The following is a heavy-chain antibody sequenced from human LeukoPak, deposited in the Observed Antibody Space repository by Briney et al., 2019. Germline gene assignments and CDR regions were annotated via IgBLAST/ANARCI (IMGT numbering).Heavy chain of an antibody. J-gene: IGHJ4*02. CDR3: AAQSCSVGRCYLDY. Sequence: GGSLRLSCAASGVTFSSFAMHWVRQAPGKGLEWVAVISYHGRDTYYADSVKGRFTISRDNSKNTLYLQLNSLGAEDTAVYYCAAQSCSVGRCYLDYWGQGTLVTVSS. CDR1: GVTFSSFA. CDR2: ISYHGRDT. V-gene: IGHV3-30*04. D-gene: IGHD2-15*01.